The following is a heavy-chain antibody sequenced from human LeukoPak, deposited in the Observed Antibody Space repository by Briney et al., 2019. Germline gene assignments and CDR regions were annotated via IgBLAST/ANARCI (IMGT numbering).Heavy chain of an antibody. CDR3: ATRFSSGWYEDYFDY. CDR1: GGSFSGYY. D-gene: IGHD6-19*01. J-gene: IGHJ4*02. CDR2: INHSGST. V-gene: IGHV4-34*01. Sequence: SETLSLTCAVYGGSFSGYYWSWIRQPPGKGLEWIGEINHSGSTNYNPSLKSRVTISVDTSKNQFSLNLTSVTASDTAVYYCATRFSSGWYEDYFDYWGQGNLLTV.